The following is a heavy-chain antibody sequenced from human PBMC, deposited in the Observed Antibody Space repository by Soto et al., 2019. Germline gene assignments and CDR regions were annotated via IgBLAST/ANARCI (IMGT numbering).Heavy chain of an antibody. CDR3: AIGYCSSTSCSGMDV. Sequence: ASVKVSCKASGYTFTSYYMHWVRQAPGQGLEWMGIINPSGGSTSYAQKFQGRVTMTRVTSTSTVYMELSSLRSEDTAVYYCAIGYCSSTSCSGMDVWGQGTTVTVSS. CDR1: GYTFTSYY. V-gene: IGHV1-46*01. CDR2: INPSGGST. D-gene: IGHD2-2*01. J-gene: IGHJ6*02.